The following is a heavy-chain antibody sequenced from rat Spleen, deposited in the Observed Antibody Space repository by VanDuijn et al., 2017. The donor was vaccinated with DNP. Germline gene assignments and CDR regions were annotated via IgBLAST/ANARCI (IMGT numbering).Heavy chain of an antibody. J-gene: IGHJ2*01. D-gene: IGHD1-1*01. Sequence: EVQLVESDGGLVQPGRSLKLSCAASGFTFSDYYMAWVRQAPTKGLEWVATISYDGSSTYYRDSVKGRFTISRDNAKSTLYLQMDSLRSEDTATYYCARQGYSDYFDYWGQGVMVTVSS. CDR1: GFTFSDYY. CDR2: ISYDGSST. CDR3: ARQGYSDYFDY. V-gene: IGHV5-29*01.